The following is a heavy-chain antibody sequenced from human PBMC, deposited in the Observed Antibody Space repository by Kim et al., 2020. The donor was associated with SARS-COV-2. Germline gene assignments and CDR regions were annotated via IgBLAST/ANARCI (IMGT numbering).Heavy chain of an antibody. D-gene: IGHD2-21*02. J-gene: IGHJ6*02. V-gene: IGHV3-20*01. CDR2: INWNGGST. CDR3: ARGVDLDCGGDCYLHYGMDV. Sequence: GGSLRLSCAASGFTFDDYGMSWVRQAPGKGLEWVSGINWNGGSTGYADSVKGRFTISRDNAKNSLYLQMNSLRAEDTALYHCARGVDLDCGGDCYLHYGMDVWGQGTTVTVSS. CDR1: GFTFDDYG.